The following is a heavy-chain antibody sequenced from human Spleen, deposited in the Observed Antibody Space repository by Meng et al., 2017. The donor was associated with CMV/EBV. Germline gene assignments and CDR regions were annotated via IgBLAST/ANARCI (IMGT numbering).Heavy chain of an antibody. D-gene: IGHD2-2*01. CDR3: AREVEPAALYLSYYGMDV. J-gene: IGHJ6*02. Sequence: GESLKISCAASGFTFSSYWMNWVRQAPGKGLEWVAYISSSGGTIHYADSVKGRFTISRDNAKKSLYVQMNNLRAEDTAVYYCAREVEPAALYLSYYGMDVWGQGTTVTVSS. CDR2: ISSSGGTI. V-gene: IGHV3-48*04. CDR1: GFTFSSYW.